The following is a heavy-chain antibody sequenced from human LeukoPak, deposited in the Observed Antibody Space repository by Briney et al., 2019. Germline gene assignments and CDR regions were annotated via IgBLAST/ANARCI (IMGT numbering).Heavy chain of an antibody. CDR2: IYYSGST. CDR1: GGSISSYY. Sequence: SETLSLTCTVSGGSISSYYWSWIRQPPGKGLEWIGYIYYSGSTNYNPSLKSRVTTSVDTSKNQFSLKLSSVTAADTAVYYCARGRSSWGDDAFDIWGQGTMVTVSS. V-gene: IGHV4-59*01. J-gene: IGHJ3*02. D-gene: IGHD6-13*01. CDR3: ARGRSSWGDDAFDI.